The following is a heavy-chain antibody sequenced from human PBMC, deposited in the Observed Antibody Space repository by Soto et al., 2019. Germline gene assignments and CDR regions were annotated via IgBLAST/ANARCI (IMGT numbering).Heavy chain of an antibody. CDR2: INHSGSS. CDR1: GGSFSGYI. J-gene: IGHJ4*02. D-gene: IGHD6-19*01. V-gene: IGHV4-34*02. Sequence: QVQLQQWGAGLLKPSETLSLTCAVSGGSFSGYIWTWIRQSPEKGLQWIGQINHSGSSYYNPSLKSLLTISLHTSSDRFSLELNSVTAADTAVYYCARGLFSENSYSGGWYFFDQWSQGTLVTVSS. CDR3: ARGLFSENSYSGGWYFFDQ.